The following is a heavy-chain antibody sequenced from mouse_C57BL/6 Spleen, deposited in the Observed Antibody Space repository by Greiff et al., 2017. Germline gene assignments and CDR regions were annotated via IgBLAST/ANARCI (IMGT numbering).Heavy chain of an antibody. V-gene: IGHV1-69*01. Sequence: QVQLQQPGAELVMPGASVKLSCKASGYTFTSYWMHWVKQRPGQGLEWIGEIDPSDSYTNYNQKFKGKSTLTVDKSSSTAYMQLSSLTSEASAVYNCARRDYDAMDYWGQGTSVTVSS. CDR3: ARRDYDAMDY. J-gene: IGHJ4*01. CDR1: GYTFTSYW. CDR2: IDPSDSYT.